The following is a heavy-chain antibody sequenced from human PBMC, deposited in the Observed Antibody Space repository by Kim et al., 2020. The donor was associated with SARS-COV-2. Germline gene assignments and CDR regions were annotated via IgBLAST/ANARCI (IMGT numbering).Heavy chain of an antibody. CDR1: GYTFTSYA. V-gene: IGHV1-3*01. J-gene: IGHJ4*02. D-gene: IGHD6-19*01. CDR3: ARLPPGWYLIDY. Sequence: ASVKVSCKASGYTFTSYAMHWVRQAPGQGLEWMGYINAGNGDTKYSQKFQGRVSLSRDTSALTAYMELSSLTSEDTAVYYCARLPPGWYLIDYWGQGTLVSVSS. CDR2: INAGNGDT.